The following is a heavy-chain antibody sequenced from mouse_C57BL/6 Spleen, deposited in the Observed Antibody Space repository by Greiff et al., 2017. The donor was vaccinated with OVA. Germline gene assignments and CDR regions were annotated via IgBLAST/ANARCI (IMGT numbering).Heavy chain of an antibody. Sequence: QVQLQQSGPGLVQPSQSLSITCTVSGFSLTSYGVHWVRQSPGKGLEWLGVIWRGGSTDYNAAFMSRLSITKDNSKSQVFFKMNSLQADDTAIYYCAKTDGYYNWYFDVWGTGTTVTVSS. V-gene: IGHV2-5*01. CDR3: AKTDGYYNWYFDV. CDR2: IWRGGST. D-gene: IGHD2-3*01. J-gene: IGHJ1*03. CDR1: GFSLTSYG.